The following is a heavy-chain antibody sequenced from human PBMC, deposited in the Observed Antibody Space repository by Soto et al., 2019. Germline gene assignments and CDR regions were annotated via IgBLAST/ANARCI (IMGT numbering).Heavy chain of an antibody. J-gene: IGHJ5*02. CDR3: ANGTVTYDP. CDR1: GDTFSSYA. CDR2: IIPIFGTA. Sequence: SVKVSCKASGDTFSSYAISWVRQAPGQGLEWMGGIIPIFGTANYAQKFQGRVTMTTDESTSTAYMELSSLRSDDTAVYYCANGTVTYDPWGQGTLVTVSS. V-gene: IGHV1-69*05. D-gene: IGHD4-17*01.